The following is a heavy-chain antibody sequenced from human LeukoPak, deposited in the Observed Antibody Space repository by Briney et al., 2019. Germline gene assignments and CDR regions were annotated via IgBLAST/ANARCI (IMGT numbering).Heavy chain of an antibody. J-gene: IGHJ4*02. D-gene: IGHD3-22*01. CDR1: GGSISSSNW. CDR3: ARGGGYYDSSGSTFDY. CDR2: IYHSGST. Sequence: SGTLSLTCAVSGGSISSSNWWSWVRQPPGKGLEWIGEIYHSGSTNYNPSLKSRVTISVDKSKNQFSLKLNSVTAADTAVYYCARGGGYYDSSGSTFDYWGQGTLVTVSS. V-gene: IGHV4-4*02.